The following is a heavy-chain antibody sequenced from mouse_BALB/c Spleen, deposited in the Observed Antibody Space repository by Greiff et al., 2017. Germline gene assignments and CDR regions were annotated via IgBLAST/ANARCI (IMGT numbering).Heavy chain of an antibody. D-gene: IGHD2-2*01. CDR3: AREGEGYDGDYYAMDY. J-gene: IGHJ4*01. CDR1: GFNIKDTY. CDR2: IHPNSGNT. V-gene: IGHV1S130*01. Sequence: QVQLQQSGAELVKPGASVKLSCTASGFNIKDTYMHWAKQRPGQGLEWIGEIHPNSGNTNYNEKFKGKATLTVDTSSSTAYVDLSSLTSEDSAVYYCAREGEGYDGDYYAMDYWGQGTSVTVSS.